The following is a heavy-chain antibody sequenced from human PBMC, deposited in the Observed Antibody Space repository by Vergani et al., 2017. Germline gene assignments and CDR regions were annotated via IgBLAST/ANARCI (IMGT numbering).Heavy chain of an antibody. CDR3: AGDLGVPAAISVSDYYYYMDV. V-gene: IGHV1-69*06. J-gene: IGHJ6*03. Sequence: QVQLVQSGAEVKKPGSSVKVSCKASGGTFSSYAISWVRQAPGQGLEWMGGIIPIFGTANYAQTFQGRVTITADKSTSTASMELSSLRSEDTAVYYCAGDLGVPAAISVSDYYYYMDVWGKGTTVTVSS. CDR2: IIPIFGTA. CDR1: GGTFSSYA. D-gene: IGHD2-2*02.